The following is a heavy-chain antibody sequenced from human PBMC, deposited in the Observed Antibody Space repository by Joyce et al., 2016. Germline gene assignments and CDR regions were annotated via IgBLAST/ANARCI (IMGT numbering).Heavy chain of an antibody. CDR3: ARDEAFYDFWYGYYKVY. Sequence: QVQLVQSGAEMKKPGASVTVSCKASGFTFTDYYIHWVRQAPGQGLEWMGWINPKSGATNYTQKCQGRITMTRDTSISTAYMELGRLRSDDTAVYYCARDEAFYDFWYGYYKVYWGQGTLVTVSS. CDR2: INPKSGAT. J-gene: IGHJ4*02. CDR1: GFTFTDYY. V-gene: IGHV1-2*02. D-gene: IGHD3-3*01.